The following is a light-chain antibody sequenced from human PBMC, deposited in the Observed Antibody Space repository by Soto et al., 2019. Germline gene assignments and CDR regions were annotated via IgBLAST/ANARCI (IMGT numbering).Light chain of an antibody. CDR3: QHNSNQPPT. Sequence: EMVMTQSPATLSVSPGERVTLSCRASESVHRNLAWYQQKPGQGPSLLIYYASTRATGVPDRFTGSGSGTDFHLTISSLLSGDFEGFPFQHNSNQPPTFGPGAKVEVK. V-gene: IGKV3-15*01. CDR2: YAS. CDR1: ESVHRN. J-gene: IGKJ1*01.